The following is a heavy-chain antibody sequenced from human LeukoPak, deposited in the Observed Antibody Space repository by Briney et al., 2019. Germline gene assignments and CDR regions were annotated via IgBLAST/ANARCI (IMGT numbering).Heavy chain of an antibody. J-gene: IGHJ3*02. V-gene: IGHV4-34*01. D-gene: IGHD6-6*01. Sequence: SETLSLTCAVYGGSFSGYYWSWIRQPPGKGLEWIGEISHSGSTNYNPSLKSRVTISVDTSKNQSSLKLSSVTAADTAVYYCAIPSLDAFDIWGQGTMVTVSS. CDR1: GGSFSGYY. CDR3: AIPSLDAFDI. CDR2: ISHSGST.